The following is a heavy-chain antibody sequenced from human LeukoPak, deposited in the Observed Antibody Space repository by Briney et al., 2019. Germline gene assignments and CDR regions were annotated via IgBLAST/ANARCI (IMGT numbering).Heavy chain of an antibody. CDR3: ARLYYDSSGSPIDY. CDR2: INHSGST. Sequence: SETLSLTCAVYGGSFSGYYWSWIRQPPGKGLEWIGEINHSGSTYYNPSLKSRVTISVDTSKNQFSLKLSSVTAADTAVYYCARLYYDSSGSPIDYWGQGTLVTVSS. V-gene: IGHV4-34*01. D-gene: IGHD3-22*01. CDR1: GGSFSGYY. J-gene: IGHJ4*02.